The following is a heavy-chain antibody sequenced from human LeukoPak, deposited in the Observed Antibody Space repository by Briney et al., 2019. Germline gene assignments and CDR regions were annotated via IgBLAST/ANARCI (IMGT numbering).Heavy chain of an antibody. V-gene: IGHV4-39*01. Sequence: SETLSLTCTVSGGSISSSSYYWGWIRQPPGKGLEWIGSIYYSGSTYYNPSLKSRVTISVDTSKNQFSLKLSSVTAADTAVYYCARGLKTRYCSSTSCYTYYYYYGMDVWGQGTTVTVSS. D-gene: IGHD2-2*01. CDR2: IYYSGST. J-gene: IGHJ6*02. CDR3: ARGLKTRYCSSTSCYTYYYYYGMDV. CDR1: GGSISSSSYY.